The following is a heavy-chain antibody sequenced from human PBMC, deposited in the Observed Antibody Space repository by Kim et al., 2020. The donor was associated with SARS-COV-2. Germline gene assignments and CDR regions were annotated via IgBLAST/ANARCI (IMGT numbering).Heavy chain of an antibody. D-gene: IGHD3-10*01. V-gene: IGHV4-34*01. CDR2: INHSGST. Sequence: SETLSLTCAVYGGSFSGYYWSWIRQPPGKGLEWIGEINHSGSTNYNPSLKSRVTISVDTSKNQFSLKLSSVTAADTAVYYCARGRPVIWFGESSLYPWGQGTLVTVSS. CDR3: ARGRPVIWFGESSLYP. J-gene: IGHJ5*02. CDR1: GGSFSGYY.